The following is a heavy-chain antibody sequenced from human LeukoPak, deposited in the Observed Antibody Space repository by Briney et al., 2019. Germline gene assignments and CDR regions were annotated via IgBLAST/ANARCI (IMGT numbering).Heavy chain of an antibody. D-gene: IGHD3-3*01. CDR1: GGSFSGYY. CDR2: INHSGST. Sequence: SETLSLTCAVYGGSFSGYYWSWIRQPPGKGLEWIGEINHSGSTNYNPSLKSRVTISVDRSKNQFSLKLSSVTAADTAVYYCASSITIFGVVLGGFDYWGQGTLVTVSS. J-gene: IGHJ4*02. CDR3: ASSITIFGVVLGGFDY. V-gene: IGHV4-34*01.